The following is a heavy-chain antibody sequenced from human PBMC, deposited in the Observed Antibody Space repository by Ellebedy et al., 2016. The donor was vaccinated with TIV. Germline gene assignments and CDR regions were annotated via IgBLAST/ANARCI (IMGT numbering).Heavy chain of an antibody. V-gene: IGHV4-59*08. CDR3: ARSIAVPGYYLDY. CDR2: TYYSGST. CDR1: GGSISSYY. J-gene: IGHJ4*02. Sequence: SETLSLTCTVSGGSISSYYWSWIRQPPGKGLEWIGYTYYSGSTNYNSSLKSRVTISIETSKNQFSLKLSSVTAADTAVYYCARSIAVPGYYLDYWGQGTLVTVSS. D-gene: IGHD6-13*01.